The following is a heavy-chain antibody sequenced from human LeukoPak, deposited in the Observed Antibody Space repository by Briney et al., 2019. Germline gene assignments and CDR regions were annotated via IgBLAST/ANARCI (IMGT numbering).Heavy chain of an antibody. V-gene: IGHV3-33*01. J-gene: IGHJ4*02. Sequence: PGGSLRLSCAASGFTFSSYGMHWVRQAPGKGLEWVAVIWYDGSNKYYADSVKGRFTISRDNSKNTLYLQMNSLRAEDTAVYYCARVGGRGHGSGSYVMDYWGQGTLVTVSS. D-gene: IGHD3-10*01. CDR3: ARVGGRGHGSGSYVMDY. CDR1: GFTFSSYG. CDR2: IWYDGSNK.